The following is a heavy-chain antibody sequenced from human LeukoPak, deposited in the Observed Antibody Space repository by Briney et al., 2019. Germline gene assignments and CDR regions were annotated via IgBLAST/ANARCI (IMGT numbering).Heavy chain of an antibody. V-gene: IGHV3-23*01. D-gene: IGHD3-10*01. CDR3: AIGRGSGNYNYFDP. Sequence: GGSLRLSCAASGFTFSSYSMNWVRQAPGQGPEWVSVISNGGGNTYYADSVKGRFAISRDNSKCILYLQMNSLRADDTAIYYCAIGRGSGNYNYFDPWGQGTLVTVSS. CDR2: ISNGGGNT. J-gene: IGHJ5*02. CDR1: GFTFSSYS.